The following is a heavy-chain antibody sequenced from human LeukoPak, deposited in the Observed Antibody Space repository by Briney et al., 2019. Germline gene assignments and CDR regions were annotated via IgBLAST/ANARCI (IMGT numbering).Heavy chain of an antibody. D-gene: IGHD6-19*01. V-gene: IGHV3-48*01. Sequence: PGGSLRLSCAASGFTFSSYSMNWVRQAPGKGLEWVSYISSSGSTIYYADSVKGRFTISRDNVKNSLYLQMNSLRAEDTAVYYCARVKKQWLVHHYYYYMDVWGKGTTVTVSS. CDR2: ISSSGSTI. J-gene: IGHJ6*03. CDR1: GFTFSSYS. CDR3: ARVKKQWLVHHYYYYMDV.